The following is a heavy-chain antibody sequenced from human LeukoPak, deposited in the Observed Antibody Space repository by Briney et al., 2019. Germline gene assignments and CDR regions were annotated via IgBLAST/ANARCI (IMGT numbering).Heavy chain of an antibody. CDR3: ARTVVVAQFDS. CDR1: GGSISSGDYF. CDR2: IYRSGST. V-gene: IGHV4-31*03. J-gene: IGHJ4*02. Sequence: SETLSLTCTVSGGSISSGDYFWTWIRQHPGKGLEWIGYIYRSGSTYYNPSLKSRVTISIDTSKNQFSLKMSSVTAADTAMYYCARTVVVAQFDSWGQGTLVTVSS. D-gene: IGHD2-15*01.